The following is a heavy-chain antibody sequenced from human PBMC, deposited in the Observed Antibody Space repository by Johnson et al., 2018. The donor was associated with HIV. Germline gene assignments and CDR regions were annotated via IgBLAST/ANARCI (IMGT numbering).Heavy chain of an antibody. CDR2: TSYDGSNK. CDR3: AKDRRTMIVVAPPLGAFDI. Sequence: QVQLVESGGGVVQPGRSLRLSCAASGFIFSGYGMHWVRQAPGKGLEWVAVTSYDGSNKYYADSVKGRFTIPRDNAKNSLYLQMNSLRAEDTAVDYCAKDRRTMIVVAPPLGAFDIWGQGTMVTVSS. V-gene: IGHV3-30*18. D-gene: IGHD3-22*01. CDR1: GFIFSGYG. J-gene: IGHJ3*02.